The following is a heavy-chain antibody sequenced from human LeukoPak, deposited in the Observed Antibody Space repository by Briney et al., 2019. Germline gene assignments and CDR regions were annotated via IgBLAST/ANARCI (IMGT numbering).Heavy chain of an antibody. Sequence: PGGSLRLSCAASGFTFDDYAMHWVRQAPGKGLEWVSGINWNSGSIGYADSVKGRFTISRDNAQNSLYLQMNSLRAEDTALYYCARVKEVAVAGDRIAYYYYGMDVWDQGTTVTVSS. CDR2: INWNSGSI. V-gene: IGHV3-9*01. CDR1: GFTFDDYA. D-gene: IGHD6-19*01. CDR3: ARVKEVAVAGDRIAYYYYGMDV. J-gene: IGHJ6*02.